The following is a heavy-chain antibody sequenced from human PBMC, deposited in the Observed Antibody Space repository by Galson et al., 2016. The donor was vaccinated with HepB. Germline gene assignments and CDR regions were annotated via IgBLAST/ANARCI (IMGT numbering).Heavy chain of an antibody. CDR2: IFPGDSDT. Sequence: QSGAEVKKPGESLKISCEGSGYSFTSFWIAWVRQMPGKGLEWMGIIFPGDSDTRYSPSVQGQVIIPADRSKNTAYRQWSSLKASDTAMYYCASPLKGDRGLNVWGQRTTVIVSS. CDR1: GYSFTSFW. J-gene: IGHJ6*02. CDR3: ASPLKGDRGLNV. D-gene: IGHD2-21*02. V-gene: IGHV5-51*01.